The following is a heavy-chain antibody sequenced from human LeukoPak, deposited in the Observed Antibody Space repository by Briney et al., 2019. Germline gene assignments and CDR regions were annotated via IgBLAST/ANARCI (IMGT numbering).Heavy chain of an antibody. J-gene: IGHJ4*02. D-gene: IGHD6-19*01. CDR1: GFTFSSYA. CDR2: ISSSSSYI. CDR3: ASSYSSGWNDY. Sequence: KPGGSLRLSCAASGFTFSSYAMHWVRQAPGKGLEWVSSISSSSSYIYYADSVKGRFTISRDNAKNSLYLQMNSLRAEDTAVYYCASSYSSGWNDYWGQGTLVTVSS. V-gene: IGHV3-21*01.